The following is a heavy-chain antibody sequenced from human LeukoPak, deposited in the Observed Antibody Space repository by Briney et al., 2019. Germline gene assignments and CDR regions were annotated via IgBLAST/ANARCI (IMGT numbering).Heavy chain of an antibody. V-gene: IGHV2-5*01. CDR3: AHRRLPRPICSSTSCYTWSDRGWFDP. D-gene: IGHD2-2*02. CDR2: IYWNDDK. CDR1: GFSLSTSGVG. Sequence: VSGPTLVKPTQTLTLTCTFSGFSLSTSGVGVGWIRQPPGKALEWLALIYWNDDKRYSPSLKSRLTITKDTSKNQVVLTMTNMDPVDTATYYCAHRRLPRPICSSTSCYTWSDRGWFDPWGQGTLVTVSS. J-gene: IGHJ5*02.